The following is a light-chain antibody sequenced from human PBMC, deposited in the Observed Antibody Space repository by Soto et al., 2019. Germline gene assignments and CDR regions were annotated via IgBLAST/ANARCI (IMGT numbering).Light chain of an antibody. Sequence: QSALTQPASVSGSPGQSITISCTGTSSDVGGYNYVSWYQQHPGKAPKLMIYDVSNRPSGVSNRFSGSKSGNTASLTISGLQAEDEADYYCSSYTISSTLGVFGTGTNSPS. J-gene: IGLJ1*01. V-gene: IGLV2-14*01. CDR2: DVS. CDR1: SSDVGGYNY. CDR3: SSYTISSTLGV.